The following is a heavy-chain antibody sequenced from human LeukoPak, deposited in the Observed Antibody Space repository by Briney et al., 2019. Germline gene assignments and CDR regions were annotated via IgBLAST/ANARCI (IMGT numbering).Heavy chain of an antibody. CDR2: IYSGGST. V-gene: IGHV3-53*01. CDR1: GFIVSSNY. J-gene: IGHJ4*02. Sequence: PGGSLRLSCAASGFIVSSNYMSWVRQAPGKGLEWVSVIYSGGSTYYADSVKGRFTISRDNSKNTLYLQMNGLRAEDTAVYYCARHLYFDYWGQGTLVTVSS. CDR3: ARHLYFDY.